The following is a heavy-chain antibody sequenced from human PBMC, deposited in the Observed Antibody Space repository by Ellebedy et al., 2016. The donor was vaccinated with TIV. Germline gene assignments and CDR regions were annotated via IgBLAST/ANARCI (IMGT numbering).Heavy chain of an antibody. CDR1: GFPLGNYA. Sequence: GGSLRLSCAASGFPLGNYAMSWVRQAPGKGLEWVSTISGSGDSIYYADSVRGRFTISRDNSKNTLFLHMDSLRAEDTAVSYCATRPLTMIVLAEYFFDYWGQGTLVTVSS. J-gene: IGHJ4*02. V-gene: IGHV3-23*01. CDR2: ISGSGDSI. D-gene: IGHD3-22*01. CDR3: ATRPLTMIVLAEYFFDY.